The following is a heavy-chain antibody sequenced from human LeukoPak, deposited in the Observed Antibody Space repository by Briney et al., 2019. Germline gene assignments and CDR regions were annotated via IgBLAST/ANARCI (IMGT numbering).Heavy chain of an antibody. CDR2: ISWNSATI. D-gene: IGHD6-19*01. Sequence: GGSLRLSCAASGFTFSSYAMSWVRQTPGKGLEWVSHISWNSATIEYADSVKGRFTISRDNAKNSLYLQMNSLRVEDTAVYYCASWPGGWYGEDSWGQGTLVTVSS. CDR3: ASWPGGWYGEDS. V-gene: IGHV3-20*04. CDR1: GFTFSSYA. J-gene: IGHJ4*02.